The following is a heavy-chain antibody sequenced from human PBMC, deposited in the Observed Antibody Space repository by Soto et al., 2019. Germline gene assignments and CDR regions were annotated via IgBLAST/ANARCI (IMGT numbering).Heavy chain of an antibody. CDR2: MSPKNGDV. CDR1: GYSFSNFD. J-gene: IGHJ4*02. Sequence: QVRLVQSGTEVKKPGASVKVSCMVSGYSFSNFDINWVRQATGQGLEWMGWMSPKNGDVGYAQKFQGRVTMTSNNSTNTAHMELNNLRPEDTAVYYCVRPWRYWGQGSPVTV. V-gene: IGHV1-8*02. D-gene: IGHD3-3*01. CDR3: VRPWRY.